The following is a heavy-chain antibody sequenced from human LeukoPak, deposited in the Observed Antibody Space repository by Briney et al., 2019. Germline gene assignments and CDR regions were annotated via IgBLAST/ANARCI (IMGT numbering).Heavy chain of an antibody. V-gene: IGHV4-39*01. J-gene: IGHJ5*02. D-gene: IGHD6-13*01. CDR3: ARQAYSSNLGWFDP. Sequence: SETLSLTCSVSGGSLSSSTYYWGWIRQPPGKGLEWIGNIYNSGSTYYNPSLKSRVTISVDTSKNQFSLKLSSVTAADTAVYYCARQAYSSNLGWFDPWGQGTLVTVSS. CDR2: IYNSGST. CDR1: GGSLSSSTYY.